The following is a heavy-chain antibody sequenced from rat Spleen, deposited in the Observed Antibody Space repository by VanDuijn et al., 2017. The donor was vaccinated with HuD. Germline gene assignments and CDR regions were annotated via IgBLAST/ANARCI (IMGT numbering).Heavy chain of an antibody. Sequence: EVQLVESGGGLVQPGRSLKLSCAASGFTFSNYAMAWVRQAPTRGLEWVATIRYDCSSTHYLDSVKGRFTISRDNAKSTLYVQMDSLRSEDTATYYCARHVSTVVDGFLYWGQGTLVTVSS. CDR2: IRYDCSST. CDR3: ARHVSTVVDGFLY. J-gene: IGHJ3*01. CDR1: GFTFSNYA. D-gene: IGHD1-1*01. V-gene: IGHV5-29*01.